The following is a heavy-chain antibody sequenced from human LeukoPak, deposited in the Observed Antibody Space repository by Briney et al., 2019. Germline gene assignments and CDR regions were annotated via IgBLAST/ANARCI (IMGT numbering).Heavy chain of an antibody. Sequence: ASVKVSCKASGYTFTSYWIQWVRQAPGQGLEWMGLINPDVGSTAYAHRFQGRVTMTRDTSTSTVYMDFSSLRSEDTALYYCARAPRNSSTMLDYWGQGTLVTVSS. V-gene: IGHV1-46*01. J-gene: IGHJ4*02. CDR3: ARAPRNSSTMLDY. D-gene: IGHD6-13*01. CDR1: GYTFTSYW. CDR2: INPDVGST.